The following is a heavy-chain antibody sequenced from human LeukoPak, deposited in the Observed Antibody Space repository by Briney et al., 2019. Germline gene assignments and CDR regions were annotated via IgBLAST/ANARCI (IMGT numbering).Heavy chain of an antibody. D-gene: IGHD6-19*01. J-gene: IGHJ4*02. CDR1: GGSISSYY. CDR2: IYYSGST. CDR3: ASGNSGWYYFDY. Sequence: SETLSLTCTVSGGSISSYYWSWIRQPPGKGLEWIGYIYYSGSTNYNPFLKSRVTISVDTSKNQFSLKLSSVTAADTAVYYCASGNSGWYYFDYWGQGTLVTVSS. V-gene: IGHV4-59*01.